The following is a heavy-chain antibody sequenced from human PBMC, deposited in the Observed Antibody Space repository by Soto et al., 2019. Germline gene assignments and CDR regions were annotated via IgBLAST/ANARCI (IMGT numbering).Heavy chain of an antibody. V-gene: IGHV3-30-3*01. CDR2: ISYDGSNK. Sequence: QVQLVESGGGVVQPGRSLRLSCAASGFTFSSYAMRWVRQAPGKGLEWVAVISYDGSNKYYADSVKGRFTISRDNSKNTLYLQMNSLRAEDTAVYYCARGSWQQLVLPIDYWGQGTLVTVSS. D-gene: IGHD6-13*01. CDR1: GFTFSSYA. CDR3: ARGSWQQLVLPIDY. J-gene: IGHJ4*02.